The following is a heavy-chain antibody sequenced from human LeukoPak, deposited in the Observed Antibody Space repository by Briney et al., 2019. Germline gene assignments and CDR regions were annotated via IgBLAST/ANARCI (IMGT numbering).Heavy chain of an antibody. Sequence: PGGSLRLSCAASGFTFSSYSMNWVRQAPGKGLEWVSCISSSSTIYYADSVKGRFTISRDNAKNSLYLQMNSLRAEDTAVYYCAREEYYDSSGYLFDYWGQGTLVTVSS. CDR1: GFTFSSYS. D-gene: IGHD3-22*01. J-gene: IGHJ4*02. V-gene: IGHV3-48*04. CDR2: ISSSSTI. CDR3: AREEYYDSSGYLFDY.